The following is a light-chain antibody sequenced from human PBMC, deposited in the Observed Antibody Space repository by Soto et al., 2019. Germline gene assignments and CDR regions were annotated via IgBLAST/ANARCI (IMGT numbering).Light chain of an antibody. Sequence: SVLMQSRGTLSLSAGARSTLSCRASQSMSNSNLAWYQQKPGQSPRLIIYGASNRATGIPDRFSGSGSGTDFILTINRLEPADFAVYYCQEFASNFRGGTKVDIK. V-gene: IGKV3-20*01. J-gene: IGKJ4*01. CDR2: GAS. CDR1: QSMSNSN. CDR3: QEFASN.